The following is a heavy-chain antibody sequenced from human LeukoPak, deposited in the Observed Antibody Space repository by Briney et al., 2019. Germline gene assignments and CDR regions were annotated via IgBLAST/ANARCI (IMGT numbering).Heavy chain of an antibody. CDR3: ARTTTPHYYGSGSYALGY. V-gene: IGHV3-30-3*01. CDR2: ISYDASNK. D-gene: IGHD3-10*01. Sequence: GGSLRLSCAASGFTFSAFAMHWARQAPGKGLEWVAAISYDASNKYYAVSVRGRFTISRDNSKNTLYLQMSSLSAEDTAVYYCARTTTPHYYGSGSYALGYWGQGTLVTVPS. J-gene: IGHJ4*02. CDR1: GFTFSAFA.